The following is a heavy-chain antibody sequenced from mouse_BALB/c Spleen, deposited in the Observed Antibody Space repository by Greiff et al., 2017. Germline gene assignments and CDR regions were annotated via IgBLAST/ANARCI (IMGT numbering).Heavy chain of an antibody. CDR2: IDPANGNT. CDR1: GFNIKDTY. CDR3: ARSSWDY. Sequence: EVQRVESGAELVKPGASVKLSCSASGFNIKDTYMHWVKQRPEQGLEWIGRIDPANGNTKYDPKFQGKATITADTSSNTAYLQLSSLTSEDTAVYYCARSSWDYWGQGTTLTVSS. D-gene: IGHD1-1*01. J-gene: IGHJ2*01. V-gene: IGHV14-3*02.